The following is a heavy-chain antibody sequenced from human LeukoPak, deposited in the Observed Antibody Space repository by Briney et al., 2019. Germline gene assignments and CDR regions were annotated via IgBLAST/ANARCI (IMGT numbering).Heavy chain of an antibody. CDR3: ARASGSSGYYQLPIDY. Sequence: PGGSLRLSCAASGFTFSSYWMSWVRQAPGKGLEWVANIKQDGSEKYYVDSVKGRFTISRDNAKNSLYLQMNSLRAEDRAIYYCARASGSSGYYQLPIDYWGQGTLVTVSS. J-gene: IGHJ4*02. D-gene: IGHD3-22*01. CDR1: GFTFSSYW. V-gene: IGHV3-7*03. CDR2: IKQDGSEK.